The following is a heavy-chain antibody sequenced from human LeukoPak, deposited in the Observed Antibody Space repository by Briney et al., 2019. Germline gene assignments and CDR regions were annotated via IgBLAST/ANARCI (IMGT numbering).Heavy chain of an antibody. Sequence: EASVKVSCKASGGTFSSYAISWVRQAPGQGLEWMGGIIPIFGTANYAQKFQGRVTITADESTSTAYMELSSLRSEDTAVYYCASGWFGELWDYYYGMDAWGKGTTVTVSS. V-gene: IGHV1-69*13. CDR2: IIPIFGTA. J-gene: IGHJ6*04. D-gene: IGHD3-10*01. CDR1: GGTFSSYA. CDR3: ASGWFGELWDYYYGMDA.